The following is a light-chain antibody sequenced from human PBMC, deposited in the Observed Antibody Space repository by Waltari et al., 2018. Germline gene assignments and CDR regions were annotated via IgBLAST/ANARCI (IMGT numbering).Light chain of an antibody. V-gene: IGKV3-15*01. CDR1: QSVSSN. J-gene: IGKJ2*01. Sequence: ETVMTQSPATVSVSPGERAALSCRASQSVSSNVAWYQQKPGQAPRPLIYDASTRATGIPVRFSGSGSGTDFTLTISSLQSEDFAIYYCQQYNNWPPYTFGQGTKLEI. CDR2: DAS. CDR3: QQYNNWPPYT.